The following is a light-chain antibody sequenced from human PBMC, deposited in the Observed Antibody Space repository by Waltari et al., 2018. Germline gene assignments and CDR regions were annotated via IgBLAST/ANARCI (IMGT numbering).Light chain of an antibody. V-gene: IGKV1-39*01. CDR3: QQTYRTPRI. J-gene: IGKJ1*01. CDR1: QRISSY. CDR2: GAT. Sequence: DIQMTQSPSSLPASVGDRVTISCRASQRISSYLNWYQQKPGKAPRLLIYGATSLQSGVPSRFSGSGSGTDFTLTISSLQPEDFATYYCQQTYRTPRIFGQGTKVDI.